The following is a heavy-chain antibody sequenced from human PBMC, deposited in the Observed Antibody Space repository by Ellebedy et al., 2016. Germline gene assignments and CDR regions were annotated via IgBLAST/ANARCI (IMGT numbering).Heavy chain of an antibody. J-gene: IGHJ4*02. CDR1: GFTFDDYA. D-gene: IGHD3-10*01. Sequence: SLKISCAASGFTFDDYAMHWVRQAPGKGLEWVSGISWNSGSIGYADSVKGRFTISRDNAKNSLYLQMNSLRAEDTALYYCAKSENSLGNFGEFDYWGQGTLVTVSS. CDR2: ISWNSGSI. V-gene: IGHV3-9*01. CDR3: AKSENSLGNFGEFDY.